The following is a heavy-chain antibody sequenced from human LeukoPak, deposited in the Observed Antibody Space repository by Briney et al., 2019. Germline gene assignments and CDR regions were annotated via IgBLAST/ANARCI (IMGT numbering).Heavy chain of an antibody. CDR2: IWYDGSNK. V-gene: IGHV3-33*01. J-gene: IGHJ4*02. CDR1: GFTFSSYG. CDR3: ARDSRGSLFDY. D-gene: IGHD1-26*01. Sequence: GGSLRLSCAASGFTFSSYGMHWVRQAQGKGLEWVAVIWYDGSNKYYADSVKGRFTISRDNSKNTLYLQMNSLRAEDTAVYYCARDSRGSLFDYWGQGTLVTVSS.